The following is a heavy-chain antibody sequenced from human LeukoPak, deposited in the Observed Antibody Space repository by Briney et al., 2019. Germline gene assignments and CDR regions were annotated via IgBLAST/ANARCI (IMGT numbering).Heavy chain of an antibody. J-gene: IGHJ3*02. D-gene: IGHD2-15*01. Sequence: SETLSLTCTVSGGSISSYYWSWIRQPPGKGLEWIGYIYYSGSTNYNPSLKSRVTISVDTSKNQFSLKLSSVTAADTAVYYCARHGAGCSGRLKAFDIWGQGTMVTVSS. CDR1: GGSISSYY. V-gene: IGHV4-59*08. CDR2: IYYSGST. CDR3: ARHGAGCSGRLKAFDI.